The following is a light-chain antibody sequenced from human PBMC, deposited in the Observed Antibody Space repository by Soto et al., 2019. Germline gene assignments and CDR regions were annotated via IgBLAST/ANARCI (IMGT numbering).Light chain of an antibody. CDR1: SSNIGSNY. CDR2: RNN. Sequence: QSVLIQPPSASGTPGQRVTISCSGSSSNIGSNYVYWFQQLPGAAPKLLIYRNNQRPSGVPDRFSGSKSGTSASLAISGLQSEDDADYYCATWDDSLNGWVFGGGTKLTVL. J-gene: IGLJ3*02. CDR3: ATWDDSLNGWV. V-gene: IGLV1-44*01.